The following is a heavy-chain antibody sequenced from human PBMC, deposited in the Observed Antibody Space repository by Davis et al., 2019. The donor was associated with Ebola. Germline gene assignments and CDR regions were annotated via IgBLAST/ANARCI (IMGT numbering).Heavy chain of an antibody. Sequence: GESLKISCTASGFTFGDYVMSWFRQAPGKGLEWVGFIRSKAYGGTTEYAASVKGRFTISRDDSKSIAYLQMNSLKTEDTAVYYCTPDIVVVVAATLDYWGQGTLVTVSS. CDR1: GFTFGDYV. CDR2: IRSKAYGGTT. J-gene: IGHJ4*02. CDR3: TPDIVVVVAATLDY. V-gene: IGHV3-49*03. D-gene: IGHD2-15*01.